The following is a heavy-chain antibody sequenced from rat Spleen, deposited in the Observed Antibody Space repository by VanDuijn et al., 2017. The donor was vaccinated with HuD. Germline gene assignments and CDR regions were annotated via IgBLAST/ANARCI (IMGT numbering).Heavy chain of an antibody. Sequence: EVQLVESGGGLVPPGRSLKLSCPASGFTFSRFGMAWVRQAPTKGLEWVASISPGGESTYYGDSVKGRFTLSRDNAKSTLYLQMDSLRSEDTATYYCARPFYYYSAPFDYWGQGVMVTVSS. J-gene: IGHJ2*01. D-gene: IGHD1-1*01. CDR1: GFTFSRFG. CDR2: ISPGGEST. CDR3: ARPFYYYSAPFDY. V-gene: IGHV5S13*01.